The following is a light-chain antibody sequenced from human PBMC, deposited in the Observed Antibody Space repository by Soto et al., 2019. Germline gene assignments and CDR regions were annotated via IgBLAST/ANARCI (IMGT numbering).Light chain of an antibody. CDR3: TTWDDSLSAYV. CDR1: SSNIGSNY. CDR2: RNS. J-gene: IGLJ1*01. V-gene: IGLV1-47*01. Sequence: QSALTQPPSASGAPGQRVTISCSGSSSNIGSNYVYWYQQFPGTAPKLLIYRNSQRPSGVPDRFSGSKSGSSASLAISGLRSEDEADYYCTTWDDSLSAYVFGTGTKVTVL.